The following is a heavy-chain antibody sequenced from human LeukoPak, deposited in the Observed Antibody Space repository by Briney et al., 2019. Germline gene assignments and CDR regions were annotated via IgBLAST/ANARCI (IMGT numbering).Heavy chain of an antibody. CDR3: AKGRGVGATSFWRGYYFDY. V-gene: IGHV3-23*01. CDR1: GFTFSSYA. J-gene: IGHJ4*02. Sequence: GGSLRLSCAASGFTFSSYAMSWVRQAPGKGLEWVSAISGSGGSTYYADSVKGRLTISRDNSKNTLYLQMNSLRAEDTAVYYCAKGRGVGATSFWRGYYFDYWAREPWSPSPQ. D-gene: IGHD1-26*01. CDR2: ISGSGGST.